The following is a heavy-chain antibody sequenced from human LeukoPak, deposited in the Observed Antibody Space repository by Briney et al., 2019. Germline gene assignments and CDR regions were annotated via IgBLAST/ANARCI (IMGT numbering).Heavy chain of an antibody. J-gene: IGHJ4*02. V-gene: IGHV1-24*01. CDR3: ARTLTGYYSPFDY. CDR1: GYTLTELS. D-gene: IGHD3-9*01. CDR2: FDPEDGEA. Sequence: ASVKVSCKVSGYTLTELSMRWVRQAPGKGLEWMGGFDPEDGEAIYAQKFQGRVTMTEDTSTDTAYMELSSLRSEDTAVYYCARTLTGYYSPFDYWGQGTLVTVSS.